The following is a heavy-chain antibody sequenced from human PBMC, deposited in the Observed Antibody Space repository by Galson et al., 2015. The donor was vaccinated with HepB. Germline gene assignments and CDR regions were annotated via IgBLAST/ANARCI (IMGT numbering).Heavy chain of an antibody. CDR1: GFTFSSYA. Sequence: SLRLSCAASGFTFSSYAMHWVRQAPGKGLEYVSAISSNGCSTYYADSVKGRFTISRDNSKNTLYLQMSSLRAEDTAVYYCVKYLMNQEPDSSGSWFDPWGQGTMVTVSS. V-gene: IGHV3-64D*06. J-gene: IGHJ5*01. CDR2: ISSNGCST. D-gene: IGHD3-22*01. CDR3: VKYLMNQEPDSSGSWFDP.